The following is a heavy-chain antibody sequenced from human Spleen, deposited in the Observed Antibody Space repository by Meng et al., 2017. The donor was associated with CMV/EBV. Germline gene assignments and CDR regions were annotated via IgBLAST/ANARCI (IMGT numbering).Heavy chain of an antibody. CDR3: AREASTGCYDY. D-gene: IGHD2-2*01. V-gene: IGHV3-53*01. J-gene: IGHJ4*02. CDR2: IYTAGSGGIT. Sequence: VSGFTVINNYMSWVRQAPGKGLEWVSVIYTAGSGGITYYADSVRGRFTISRDNSKNTIYLQMSSLRAEDAAVYYCAREASTGCYDYWGQGTLVTVSS. CDR1: GFTVINNY.